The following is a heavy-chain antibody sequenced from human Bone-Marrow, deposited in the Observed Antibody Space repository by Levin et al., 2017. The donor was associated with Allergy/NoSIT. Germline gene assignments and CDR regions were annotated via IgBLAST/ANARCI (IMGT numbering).Heavy chain of an antibody. V-gene: IGHV3-64*01. CDR1: GFTFSNYV. J-gene: IGHJ6*02. CDR2: ITGNGGSI. D-gene: IGHD6-6*01. Sequence: LAGGSLRLSCAASGFTFSNYVMHWVRQAPGKGLEYVSAITGNGGSIFYANSVKGRFTISRDNSKNTLFLQMGSLRADDMAVYYCARDQYTSSSAYGMGVWGQGTTVTVSS. CDR3: ARDQYTSSSAYGMGV.